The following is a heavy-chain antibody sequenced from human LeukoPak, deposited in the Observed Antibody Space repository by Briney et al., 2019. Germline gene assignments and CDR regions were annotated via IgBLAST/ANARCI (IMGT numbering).Heavy chain of an antibody. CDR1: GFTFSRSW. J-gene: IGHJ4*02. Sequence: GGSLRLSCAASGFTFSRSWMIWVRQAPGKGLEWVANIKEDGSQKFYVDSVHGRFTISRDNGRNSLYLQMSSLRAEDTAVYYCARGFGDCWGQGTLVTVSS. V-gene: IGHV3-7*04. CDR3: ARGFGDC. D-gene: IGHD3-10*01. CDR2: IKEDGSQK.